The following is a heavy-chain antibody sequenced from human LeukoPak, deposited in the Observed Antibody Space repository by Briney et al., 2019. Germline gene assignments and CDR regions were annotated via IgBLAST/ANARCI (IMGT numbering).Heavy chain of an antibody. CDR2: TYSSGTT. Sequence: GGSLRLSCAASGFTFSTNYMSWVRQAPGKGLEWVSVTYSSGTTYFADSVKGRFTISRDNSKNTLYLQMNILRAEDTAVYYCARGTPDTSGWYEGDYWGQGTLVTVSS. CDR3: ARGTPDTSGWYEGDY. D-gene: IGHD6-19*01. J-gene: IGHJ4*02. V-gene: IGHV3-53*01. CDR1: GFTFSTNY.